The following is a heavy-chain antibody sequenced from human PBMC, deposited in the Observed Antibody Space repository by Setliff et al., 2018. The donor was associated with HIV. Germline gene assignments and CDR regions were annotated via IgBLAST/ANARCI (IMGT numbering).Heavy chain of an antibody. CDR2: IYHSGFT. D-gene: IGHD6-13*01. CDR3: ARVVWTAAAGTIDYFYYGLDV. J-gene: IGHJ6*02. Sequence: SETLSLTCSVSGGSISSSTYYWGWIRQPPGQGLEWIGSIYHSGFTNYKASLKSRVTISADTSKNQFSLKLSSVTAADTAVYFCARVVWTAAAGTIDYFYYGLDVWGQGTTVTVSS. V-gene: IGHV4-39*07. CDR1: GGSISSSTYY.